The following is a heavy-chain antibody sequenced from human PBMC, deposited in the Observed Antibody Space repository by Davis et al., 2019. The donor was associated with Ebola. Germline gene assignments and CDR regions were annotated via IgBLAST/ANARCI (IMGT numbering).Heavy chain of an antibody. J-gene: IGHJ5*02. CDR1: GYTFTSYG. D-gene: IGHD4-17*01. CDR3: ARMRTGYRVTTNWFDP. Sequence: ASVKVSCKASGYTFTSYGISWVRQAPGQGLEWMGWISAYNGNTNYAQKLQGRVTMTTDTSTSTAYMELRSLRSDDTAVYYCARMRTGYRVTTNWFDPWGQGTLVTVSS. V-gene: IGHV1-18*01. CDR2: ISAYNGNT.